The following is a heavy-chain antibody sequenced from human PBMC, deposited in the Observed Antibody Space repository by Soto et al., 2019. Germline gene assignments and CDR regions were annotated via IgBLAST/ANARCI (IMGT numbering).Heavy chain of an antibody. V-gene: IGHV3-23*01. Sequence: GGSLRLSCAVSGFTFSSYAMSWVRQAPGKGLEWVSTINGSANSTYYADSVKGRFTISRDNSRNTLFLQMNSLRAEDTAIYYCAKGAYYDFWSGYSAFDYWGQGTLVTVS. CDR2: INGSANST. D-gene: IGHD3-3*01. CDR3: AKGAYYDFWSGYSAFDY. CDR1: GFTFSSYA. J-gene: IGHJ4*02.